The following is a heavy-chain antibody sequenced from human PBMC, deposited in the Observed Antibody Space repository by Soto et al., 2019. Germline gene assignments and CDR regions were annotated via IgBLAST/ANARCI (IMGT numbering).Heavy chain of an antibody. CDR3: ARTHSGYVKFDY. J-gene: IGHJ4*02. CDR1: GGSISSGGYY. V-gene: IGHV4-31*03. CDR2: IYYSGST. D-gene: IGHD5-12*01. Sequence: QVQLQESGPGLVKPSQTLSLTCTVSGGSISSGGYYWSWIRQHPGKGLEWIGYIYYSGSTYYNPSLKRRFTISVDTSKNQFSLKLSSVTAADTAVYYCARTHSGYVKFDYWGQGTLVTVSS.